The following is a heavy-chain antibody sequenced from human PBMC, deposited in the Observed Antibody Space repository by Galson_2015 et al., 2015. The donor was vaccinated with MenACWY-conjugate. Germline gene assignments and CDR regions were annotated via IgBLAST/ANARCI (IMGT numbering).Heavy chain of an antibody. D-gene: IGHD2/OR15-2a*01. J-gene: IGHJ4*02. CDR2: IYDSGTT. Sequence: ETPSPTRTVSGGSPSSSGYYWTWIRAPPGKGLEWIGLIYDSGTTKYNPSLKGRVTISLDTSKNQVSLKLSSVTAADTAVYYCAREFSYWGQGTLVTVSS. CDR1: GGSPSSSGYY. V-gene: IGHV4-61*08. CDR3: AREFSY.